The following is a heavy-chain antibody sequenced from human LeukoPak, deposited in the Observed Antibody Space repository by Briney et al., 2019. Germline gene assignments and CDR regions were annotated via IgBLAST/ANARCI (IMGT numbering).Heavy chain of an antibody. V-gene: IGHV3-48*03. CDR1: GFTFSSYE. J-gene: IGHJ4*02. CDR2: ISSGGSTI. Sequence: GGSLRLSCAASGFTFSSYEMNWVRQAPGKGLEWVSYISSGGSTIYYADSVKGRFTISRDNAKNSLYLQMNSLRAEDTAVYYCARDGHSSSWYFHYFDYWGQGTLVTVSS. CDR3: ARDGHSSSWYFHYFDY. D-gene: IGHD6-13*01.